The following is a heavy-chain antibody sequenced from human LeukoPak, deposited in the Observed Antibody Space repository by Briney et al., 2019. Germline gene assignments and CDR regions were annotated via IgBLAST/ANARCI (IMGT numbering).Heavy chain of an antibody. CDR2: LTGSGWST. CDR3: AKHQQMVQGVPHAFDI. J-gene: IGHJ3*02. V-gene: IGHV3-23*01. D-gene: IGHD3-10*01. CDR1: GFAFRSYA. Sequence: GGSLRLSCAASGFAFRSYAMSWVRQTPVKGLEWVSSLTGSGWSTFYADSVQGRFTISRDNSKNTLYLQKNSLRAEDTAVYYCAKHQQMVQGVPHAFDIWGQGTMVTVSS.